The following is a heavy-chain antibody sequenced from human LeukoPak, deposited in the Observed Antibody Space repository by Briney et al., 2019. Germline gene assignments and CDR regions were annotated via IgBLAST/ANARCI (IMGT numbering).Heavy chain of an antibody. CDR1: GGSISSSSYY. CDR3: ARHGTVPWFQMGFDP. CDR2: IYYSGST. Sequence: SETLSLTCTVSGGSISSSSYYWGWIRQPPGKGLEWIGSIYYSGSTYYNPSLKSRVTISVDTSKNQFSLKLSSVTAADTAVYYCARHGTVPWFQMGFDPWGQGPLVSVSS. D-gene: IGHD3-22*01. J-gene: IGHJ5*02. V-gene: IGHV4-39*01.